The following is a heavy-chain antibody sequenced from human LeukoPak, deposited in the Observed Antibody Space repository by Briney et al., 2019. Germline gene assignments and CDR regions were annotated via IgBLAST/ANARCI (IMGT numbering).Heavy chain of an antibody. D-gene: IGHD3-16*01. V-gene: IGHV4-61*02. Sequence: PSQTLSLTCTVSGGSISSGSYYWSWIRQPAGKGLEWIGRIYTSGSTNYNPSLKSRVTISVDTSKNQFSLKLSSVTAADTAVYYCARVRGNYYYYMDVWGKGTTVTVSS. CDR1: GGSISSGSYY. J-gene: IGHJ6*03. CDR2: IYTSGST. CDR3: ARVRGNYYYYMDV.